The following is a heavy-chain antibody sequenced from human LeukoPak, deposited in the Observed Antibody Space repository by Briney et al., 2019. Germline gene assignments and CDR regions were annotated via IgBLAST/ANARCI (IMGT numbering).Heavy chain of an antibody. J-gene: IGHJ4*02. CDR3: ARAGVPAAILGYFDY. Sequence: SVKVSCKASGGTFSSYATSWVRQAPGQGLEWMGGIIPIFGTANYAQKFQGRVTITTDESTSTAYMELSSLRSEDTAVYYCARAGVPAAILGYFDYWGQGTLVTVSS. CDR1: GGTFSSYA. D-gene: IGHD2-2*01. CDR2: IIPIFGTA. V-gene: IGHV1-69*05.